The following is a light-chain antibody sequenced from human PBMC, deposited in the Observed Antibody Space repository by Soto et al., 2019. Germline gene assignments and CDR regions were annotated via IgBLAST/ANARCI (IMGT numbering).Light chain of an antibody. J-gene: IGKJ4*01. CDR2: DAS. Sequence: EIVLTQSPATLSLSPGERATLSCRASQSVSSYLAWYQQKPGQAPRLLIYDASNRATGIPARFSGSGSGTDFTLTIGSLEPEDVAVDYCQQRSDWPPLTFGGGTKVEIK. CDR3: QQRSDWPPLT. CDR1: QSVSSY. V-gene: IGKV3-11*01.